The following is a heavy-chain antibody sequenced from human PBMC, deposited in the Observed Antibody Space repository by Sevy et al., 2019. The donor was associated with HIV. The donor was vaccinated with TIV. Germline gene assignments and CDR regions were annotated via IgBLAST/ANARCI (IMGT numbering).Heavy chain of an antibody. V-gene: IGHV4-34*01. CDR1: GGSFSGYY. CDR2: INHSGST. CDR3: ARVDGDSTSLTFDY. J-gene: IGHJ4*02. D-gene: IGHD7-27*01. Sequence: SETLSLTCAVYGGSFSGYYWSWIRQPPGKVLEWIGEINHSGSTNYNPSLKSRVTISVDTSKNQFSLKLSSVTAADTAVYYCARVDGDSTSLTFDYWGQGTLVTVSS.